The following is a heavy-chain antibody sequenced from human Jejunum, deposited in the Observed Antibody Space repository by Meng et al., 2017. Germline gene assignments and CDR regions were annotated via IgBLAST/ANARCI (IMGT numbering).Heavy chain of an antibody. D-gene: IGHD6-13*01. CDR3: ARDAAIAAPEDLDAFDI. J-gene: IGHJ3*02. CDR2: ISADGSST. V-gene: IGHV3-74*01. CDR1: GFSFSTSW. Sequence: GESLKISCAASGFSFSTSWMHWVRQAPGKGLVWVSRISADGSSTNYADSVKGRFTISRDNVKNTLDLQMNTLRVEDTAVYYCARDAAIAAPEDLDAFDIWGQGTMVTVSS.